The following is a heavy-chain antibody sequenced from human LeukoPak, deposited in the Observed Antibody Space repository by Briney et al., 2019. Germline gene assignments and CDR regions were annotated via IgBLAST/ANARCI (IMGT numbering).Heavy chain of an antibody. J-gene: IGHJ4*02. D-gene: IGHD1-26*01. CDR1: GYTFTSYG. V-gene: IGHV1-18*01. Sequence: ASVKVSCKASGYTFTSYGISWVRQAPGQGLEGMGWISAYNGNTNYAQKLQGRVTMTTDTSTSTAYMGLRSLRSDDTAVYYCAREIYSGSYYFWGQGTLVTVSS. CDR2: ISAYNGNT. CDR3: AREIYSGSYYF.